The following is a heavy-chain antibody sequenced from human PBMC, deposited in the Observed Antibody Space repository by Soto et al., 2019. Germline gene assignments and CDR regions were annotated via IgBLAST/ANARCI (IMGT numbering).Heavy chain of an antibody. CDR1: GFTFTRYS. CDR3: ARESEDLTSNFDY. CDR2: ISSTTNYI. J-gene: IGHJ4*02. Sequence: PGGSLRLSCAASGFTFTRYSINWFRQSPGKGLEWVSSISSTTNYIYYGDSMKGRFTISRDNAKNSLYLEMNSLRAEDTAVYYCARESEDLTSNFDYWGQGTLVTVSS. V-gene: IGHV3-21*06.